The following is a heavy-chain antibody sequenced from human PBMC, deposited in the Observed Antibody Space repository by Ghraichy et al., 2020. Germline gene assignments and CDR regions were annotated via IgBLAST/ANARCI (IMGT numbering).Heavy chain of an antibody. Sequence: ASVKVSCKASGYTFNNYGISWVRQAPGQGLEWMGWISAHNGNTNYAQNLQDRITLTTDTFTTTAYMELRSLRSDDTAVYFCATVKPQSFGRLVYCGGDCYPSESWGQGTLVTVSS. D-gene: IGHD2-21*02. J-gene: IGHJ5*02. CDR2: ISAHNGNT. CDR3: ATVKPQSFGRLVYCGGDCYPSES. CDR1: GYTFNNYG. V-gene: IGHV1-18*04.